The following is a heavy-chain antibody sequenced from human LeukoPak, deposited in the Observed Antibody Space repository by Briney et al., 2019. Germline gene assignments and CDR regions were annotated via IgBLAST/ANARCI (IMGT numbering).Heavy chain of an antibody. CDR3: VKGVWVMGGVTIDYFRN. CDR1: GFTFRDYA. J-gene: IGHJ1*01. D-gene: IGHD3-10*01. Sequence: GGSLRLSCAASGFTFRDYAMSWVRQAPGGRLEGVSVISGDGESMYYAESVSGRFTVSRDNSKNTVHLQMDSLRAEDTATFYCVKGVWVMGGVTIDYFRNWGQGTLVAVSS. CDR2: ISGDGESM. V-gene: IGHV3-23*01.